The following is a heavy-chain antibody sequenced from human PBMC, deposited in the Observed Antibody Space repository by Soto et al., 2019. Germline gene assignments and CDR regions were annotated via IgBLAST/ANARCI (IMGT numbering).Heavy chain of an antibody. CDR3: AIGPYSRGVGATNPSH. CDR1: GGSSSGCY. D-gene: IGHD1-26*01. V-gene: IGHV4-34*01. J-gene: IGHJ4*02. CDR2: ISIGTT. Sequence: PSETLSLTCAVYGGSSSGCYWTWIRQSPVKGLEWIGEISIGTTIYNPSLKSRVTISADTSKNQFSLKLSSVTAADTAVYCCAIGPYSRGVGATNPSHWGQGTLVTVSS.